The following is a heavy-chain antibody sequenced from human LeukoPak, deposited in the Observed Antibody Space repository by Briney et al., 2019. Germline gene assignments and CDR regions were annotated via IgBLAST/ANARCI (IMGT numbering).Heavy chain of an antibody. J-gene: IGHJ4*02. D-gene: IGHD6-13*01. V-gene: IGHV3-20*04. CDR1: GFTFDDYG. Sequence: PGGSLRLSCAASGFTFDDYGMSWVRQAPGKGLEWVSGINWNGGSTGYADSVKGRFTISRDNAKNSLYLQMNSLRAEDTALYYCARGTLKAAATDFDYWGQGSLVGVSS. CDR2: INWNGGST. CDR3: ARGTLKAAATDFDY.